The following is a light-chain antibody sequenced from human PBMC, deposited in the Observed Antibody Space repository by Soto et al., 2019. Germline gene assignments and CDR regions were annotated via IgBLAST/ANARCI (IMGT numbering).Light chain of an antibody. CDR3: QQYQTSRT. V-gene: IGKV3-20*01. Sequence: IVLTQSPGTLSLSPGDRATLSCRASQSVSSIYLAWYQQKPGQSPRLPIYGASNRATGIPARFSGRGSGTDFTLTISILEPDDFAVYFCQQYQTSRTFGGGTTVEI. CDR2: GAS. J-gene: IGKJ4*01. CDR1: QSVSSIY.